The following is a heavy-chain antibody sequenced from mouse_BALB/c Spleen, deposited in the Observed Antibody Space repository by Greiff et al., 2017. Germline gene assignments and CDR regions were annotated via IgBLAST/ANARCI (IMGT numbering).Heavy chain of an antibody. CDR1: GFNIKDTY. D-gene: IGHD1-1*01. CDR2: IDPANGNT. V-gene: IGHV14-3*02. Sequence: EVQLQQSGAELVKPGASVKLSCTASGFNIKDTYMHWVKQRPEQGLEWIGRIDPANGNTKYDPKFQGKATITADTASNTAYLQLRSLTSEDTAVYYYARMGAYYYGLCFDYWGQGTTLTVSA. J-gene: IGHJ2*01. CDR3: ARMGAYYYGLCFDY.